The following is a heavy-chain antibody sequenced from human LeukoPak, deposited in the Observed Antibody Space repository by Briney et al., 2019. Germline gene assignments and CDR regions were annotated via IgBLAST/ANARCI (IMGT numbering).Heavy chain of an antibody. J-gene: IGHJ4*02. CDR1: GFTFSIYA. Sequence: PGGSLRLSCVASGFTFSIYAMSWVRQAPGKGLEWVSSITSSGETTFYAGSVKGQFTISRDNSKNTMYLQMNSLRAEDTAVYYCARDRPNYYGSNGHYYRRDGDYWGQGTPVTVSS. CDR2: ITSSGETT. CDR3: ARDRPNYYGSNGHYYRRDGDY. V-gene: IGHV3-23*01. D-gene: IGHD3-22*01.